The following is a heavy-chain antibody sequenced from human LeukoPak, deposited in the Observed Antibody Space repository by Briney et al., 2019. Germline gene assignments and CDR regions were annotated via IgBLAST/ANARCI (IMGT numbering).Heavy chain of an antibody. V-gene: IGHV4-4*07. J-gene: IGHJ6*03. D-gene: IGHD6-13*01. Sequence: PSETLSLTCTVSGGSIRSYWSWIRQPAGKGLEWIGRIYGSGSTDYNPSLKSRVTMSIDTSKNHFSLELSSATAADTAVYFCARGRVSSSTWYSTYYYYFYMDVWGKGTTVTVSS. CDR3: ARGRVSSSTWYSTYYYYFYMDV. CDR1: GGSIRSY. CDR2: IYGSGST.